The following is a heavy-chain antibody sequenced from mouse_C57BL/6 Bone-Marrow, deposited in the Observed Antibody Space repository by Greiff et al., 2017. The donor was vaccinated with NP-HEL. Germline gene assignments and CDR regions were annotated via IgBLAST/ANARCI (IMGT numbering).Heavy chain of an antibody. CDR3: ARRVTAQATRYAMDY. Sequence: QVQLQQPGAELVKPGASVKLSCKASGYTFTSYWMHWVKQRPGQGLEWIGMIHPNSGSTNYNEKFKSKATLTVDKSSSTDYMQLSSLTSEDSAVSDCARRVTAQATRYAMDYWGQGTSVTVSS. CDR2: IHPNSGST. V-gene: IGHV1-64*01. J-gene: IGHJ4*01. CDR1: GYTFTSYW. D-gene: IGHD3-2*02.